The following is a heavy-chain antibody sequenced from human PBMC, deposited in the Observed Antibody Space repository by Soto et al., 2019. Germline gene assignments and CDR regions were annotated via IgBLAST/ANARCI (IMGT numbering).Heavy chain of an antibody. CDR2: ISYHGSDK. CDR1: GFTFSNYG. Sequence: QVQVVESGGGVVRPGRSLRLSCAASGFTFSNYGMHWVRQAPGKGLEWVAVISYHGSDKYYADSVKGRFTISRDNSKNPLYLQMNSLRAESTAVYYCAKALLIQTVTTPALWGRGTLVTVSS. V-gene: IGHV3-30*18. J-gene: IGHJ2*01. CDR3: AKALLIQTVTTPAL. D-gene: IGHD4-17*01.